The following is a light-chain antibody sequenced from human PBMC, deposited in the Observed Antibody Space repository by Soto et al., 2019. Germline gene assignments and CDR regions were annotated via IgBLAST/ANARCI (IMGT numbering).Light chain of an antibody. J-gene: IGLJ3*02. Sequence: QSALTQPRSVSGSPGQSVTISCTGTSSDVGGYDYVSWYQHHPCEAPKLMIYDFTKRPSGVPDRLSGSKSGNTASLTISGLQAEDEADYYCCSYAGSYTLVFGGGTKLTVL. CDR2: DFT. V-gene: IGLV2-11*01. CDR3: CSYAGSYTLV. CDR1: SSDVGGYDY.